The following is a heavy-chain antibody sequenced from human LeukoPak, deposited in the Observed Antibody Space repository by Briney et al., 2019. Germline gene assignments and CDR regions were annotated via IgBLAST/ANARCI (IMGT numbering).Heavy chain of an antibody. J-gene: IGHJ4*02. D-gene: IGHD6-13*01. CDR1: GFTFSSYS. CDR2: ISSSSSYI. CDR3: ATYSSSWYRFDY. V-gene: IGHV3-21*01. Sequence: GGSLRLSCAASGFTFSSYSMNWVRQAPGKGLEWVSSISSSSSYIYYADSVKGRFTISRDNAKNSLYLQMNSLRAEDTAVYYCATYSSSWYRFDYWGQGTLVTVSS.